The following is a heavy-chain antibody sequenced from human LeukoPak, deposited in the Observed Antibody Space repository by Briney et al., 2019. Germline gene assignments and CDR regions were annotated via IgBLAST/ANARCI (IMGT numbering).Heavy chain of an antibody. V-gene: IGHV3-21*01. D-gene: IGHD6-19*01. Sequence: AGGSLRLSCAASGFTFSSYSMNWVRQAPGKGLEWVSSISSSSSYIYYADSVKGRFTISRDNAKNSLYLQMNSLRAEDTAVYYCAKAYHDSGCLIDYWGQGTLVTVSS. CDR3: AKAYHDSGCLIDY. J-gene: IGHJ4*02. CDR2: ISSSSSYI. CDR1: GFTFSSYS.